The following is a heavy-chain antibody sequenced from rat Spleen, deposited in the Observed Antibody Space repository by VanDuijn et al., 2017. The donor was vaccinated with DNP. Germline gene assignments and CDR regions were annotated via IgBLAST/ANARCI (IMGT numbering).Heavy chain of an antibody. CDR1: GFTFSDYN. V-gene: IGHV5-7*01. D-gene: IGHD1-11*01. CDR2: ISYDGSST. Sequence: EVQLVESGGGLVEPGRSLTLSCVASGFTFSDYNMAWVRQAPKKGLEWVATISYDGSSTYYRDSVKGRFIISRDNAKSSLYLQMDSLRSEDTATYFCTILNYGGYSGYWGQGVMVTVSS. J-gene: IGHJ2*01. CDR3: TILNYGGYSGY.